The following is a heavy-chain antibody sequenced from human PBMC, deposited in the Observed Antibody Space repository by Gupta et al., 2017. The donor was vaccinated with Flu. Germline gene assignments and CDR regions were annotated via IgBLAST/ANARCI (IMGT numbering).Heavy chain of an antibody. Sequence: EQLVQSGGGLVQPGGSLRLSCTASGFNSSHYQMNWVRQAPGKGLEWISYMSSLGESIHDADSVKGRFTMSRNKAEKSVYLQMHALRVEDTAVYYCARGAYCNNTICSGWGDVWGQGTTVTVSS. V-gene: IGHV3-48*03. CDR1: GFNSSHYQ. J-gene: IGHJ6*02. D-gene: IGHD2-2*01. CDR2: MSSLGESI. CDR3: ARGAYCNNTICSGWGDV.